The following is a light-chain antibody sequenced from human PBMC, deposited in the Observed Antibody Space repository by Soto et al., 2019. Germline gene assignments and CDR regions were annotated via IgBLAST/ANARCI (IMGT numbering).Light chain of an antibody. J-gene: IGLJ1*01. Sequence: QSALTQPASVSGSPGQSIAISGTGTSSDVGAYNFVSWYQQHPARAPKLIIYDVSNRLSGVSNRFSGSKSGNTASLTISGLQAEDEADYYCSSYTVSSTYVFGGGTKLTVL. CDR2: DVS. CDR3: SSYTVSSTYV. V-gene: IGLV2-14*03. CDR1: SSDVGAYNF.